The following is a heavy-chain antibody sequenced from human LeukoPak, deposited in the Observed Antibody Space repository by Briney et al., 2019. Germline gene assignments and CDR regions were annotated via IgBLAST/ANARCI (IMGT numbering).Heavy chain of an antibody. Sequence: PGGSLRLSCAASGFTFSSYSMNWVRQAPGKALEWFSSITAGTTYIYYADSLKGRFTISRDNAKNSLYLQMNSLRAEDTAVYYCTRGPNYGYGMDFWGQGTTVTVSS. CDR2: ITAGTTYI. CDR1: GFTFSSYS. V-gene: IGHV3-21*01. CDR3: TRGPNYGYGMDF. D-gene: IGHD4-17*01. J-gene: IGHJ6*02.